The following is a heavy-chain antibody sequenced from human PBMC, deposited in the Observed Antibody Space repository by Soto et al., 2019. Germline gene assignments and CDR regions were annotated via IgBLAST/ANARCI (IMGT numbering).Heavy chain of an antibody. V-gene: IGHV3-11*06. J-gene: IGHJ3*02. CDR2: ISSSSSYT. Sequence: SCAASGFTFSDYYMSWIRQAPGKGLEWVSYISSSSSYTNYADSVKGRFTISRDNAKNSLYLQMNSLRAEDTAVYYCARRSGQMVSDDAFDIWGQGTMVTVSS. CDR3: ARRSGQMVSDDAFDI. CDR1: GFTFSDYY. D-gene: IGHD3-3*01.